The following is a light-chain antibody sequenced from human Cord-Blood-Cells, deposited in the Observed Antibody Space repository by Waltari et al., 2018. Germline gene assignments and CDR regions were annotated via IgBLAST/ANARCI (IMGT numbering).Light chain of an antibody. CDR3: QAWDSSTVV. Sequence: SYELTKPPSVSVSPGQTASITCPGDKLGDKYACWYQQKPGQSPVLVIYQDSKRPSGNPERFSGSNSGNTATLTISGTQAMDEADYYCQAWDSSTVVFGGGTKLTVL. CDR1: KLGDKY. CDR2: QDS. V-gene: IGLV3-1*01. J-gene: IGLJ2*01.